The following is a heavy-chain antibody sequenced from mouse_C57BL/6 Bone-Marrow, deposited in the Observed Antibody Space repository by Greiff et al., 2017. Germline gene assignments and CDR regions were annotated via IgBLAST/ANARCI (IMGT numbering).Heavy chain of an antibody. CDR2: ISSGGSYT. D-gene: IGHD2-10*02. Sequence: EVKLMESGGDLVKPGGSLKLSCAASGFTFSSYGMSWVRQTPDKRLEWVATISSGGSYTYYPDSVKGRFTISRDNAKNTLYLQMSSLKSEDTAMYYCARQYDLDYWGQGTTLTGSS. J-gene: IGHJ2*01. CDR3: ARQYDLDY. CDR1: GFTFSSYG. V-gene: IGHV5-6*01.